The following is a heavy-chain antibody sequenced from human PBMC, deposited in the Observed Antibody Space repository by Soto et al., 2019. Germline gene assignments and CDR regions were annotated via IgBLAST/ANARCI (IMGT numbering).Heavy chain of an antibody. D-gene: IGHD2-15*01. Sequence: SLTCTVSGGSISSYYWSWIRQHPGKGLEWIGYIYYSGSTYYNPSLKSRVTISVDTSKNQFSLKLSSVTAADTAVYYCARARAARYYFDYWGQGTLVTVSS. CDR3: ARARAARYYFDY. V-gene: IGHV4-59*12. CDR1: GGSISSYY. CDR2: IYYSGST. J-gene: IGHJ4*02.